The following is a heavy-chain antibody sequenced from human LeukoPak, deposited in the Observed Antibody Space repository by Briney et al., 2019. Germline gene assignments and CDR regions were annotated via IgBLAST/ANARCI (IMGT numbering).Heavy chain of an antibody. Sequence: SETLSLTCTVSGGSVSSGSYYWSWIRQPPGKGLKWIGYIYYSGSTNYNPSLKSRVTISVDTSKNQFSLKLSSVTAADTVVYYCARDNSGWYYYYMDVWGKGTTVTVSS. J-gene: IGHJ6*03. V-gene: IGHV4-61*01. CDR3: ARDNSGWYYYYMDV. CDR2: IYYSGST. CDR1: GGSVSSGSYY. D-gene: IGHD4-23*01.